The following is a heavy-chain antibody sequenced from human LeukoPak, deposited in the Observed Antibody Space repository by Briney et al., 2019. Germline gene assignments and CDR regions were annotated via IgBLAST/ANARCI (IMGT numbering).Heavy chain of an antibody. J-gene: IGHJ4*02. CDR1: GFTFSSYA. CDR2: ISGSGGST. V-gene: IGHV3-23*01. CDR3: AKVQTYYYDSSGYPGQDY. D-gene: IGHD3-22*01. Sequence: GSLRLSCAASGFTFSSYAMSWVRQAPGKGLEWVSAISGSGGSTYYADSVKGRFTISRDNSKNTLYLQMNSLRAEDTAVYYRAKVQTYYYDSSGYPGQDYWGQGTLVTVSS.